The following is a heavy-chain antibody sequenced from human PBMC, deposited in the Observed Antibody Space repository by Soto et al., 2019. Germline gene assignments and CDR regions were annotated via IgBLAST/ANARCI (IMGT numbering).Heavy chain of an antibody. CDR1: GFTFSSYA. CDR2: ISGSDGST. V-gene: IGHV3-23*01. Sequence: PGGSLRLSCATSGFTFSSYAMSWVRQAPGKGLDWVSAISGSDGSTYYADSVKGRFTISRDNSKNTLYLQMNSLRAEDTAVYYCAKFPFDFWSGSIYYYYMDVWGKGTTVTVSS. CDR3: AKFPFDFWSGSIYYYYMDV. J-gene: IGHJ6*03. D-gene: IGHD3-3*01.